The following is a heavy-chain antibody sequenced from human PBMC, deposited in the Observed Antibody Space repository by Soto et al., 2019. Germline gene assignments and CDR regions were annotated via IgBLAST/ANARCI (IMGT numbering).Heavy chain of an antibody. CDR2: ISSSSSYI. CDR1: GFTFSSYS. CDR3: ARGDSSSWYLTLGMDV. J-gene: IGHJ6*02. Sequence: GGSLRLSCAASGFTFSSYSMNWVRQAPGKGLEWVSSISSSSSYIYYADSVKGRFTISRDNAKNSLYLQMNSLRVEDTAVYYCARGDSSSWYLTLGMDVWGQGTTVTVSS. V-gene: IGHV3-21*01. D-gene: IGHD6-13*01.